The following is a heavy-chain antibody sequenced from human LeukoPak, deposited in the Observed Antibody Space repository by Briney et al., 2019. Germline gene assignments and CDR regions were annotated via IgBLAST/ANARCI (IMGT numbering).Heavy chain of an antibody. CDR1: GFTFSSYG. J-gene: IGHJ3*02. CDR2: IKEDGSEK. CDR3: AREGRSCTSTSCYALDAFDI. Sequence: PGGSLRLSCAASGFTFSSYGMHWVRQAPGKGLEWVATIKEDGSEKYYVDSVKGRFTISRDNARNSLLLQMNSLRVEDTAVYYCAREGRSCTSTSCYALDAFDIWGQGTMVTVSS. D-gene: IGHD2-2*01. V-gene: IGHV3-7*01.